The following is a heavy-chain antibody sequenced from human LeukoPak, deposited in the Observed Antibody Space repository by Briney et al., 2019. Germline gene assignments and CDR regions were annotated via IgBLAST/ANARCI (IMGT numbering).Heavy chain of an antibody. V-gene: IGHV3-23*01. J-gene: IGHJ6*02. D-gene: IGHD3-10*01. CDR1: GFTFSSYA. Sequence: PGGSLRLSCAASGFTFSSYAMSWVRQAPGKGLEWVSAISGSGGSTYYADSVKGRFTISRDNSKNTLYLQMNSLRAEDTAVYYCAKPTYHYYGSGTRYYGMDVWGQGTTVTVSS. CDR2: ISGSGGST. CDR3: AKPTYHYYGSGTRYYGMDV.